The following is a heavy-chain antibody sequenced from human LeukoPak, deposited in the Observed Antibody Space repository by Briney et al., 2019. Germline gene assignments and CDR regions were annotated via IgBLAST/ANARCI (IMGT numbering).Heavy chain of an antibody. CDR1: GFTFSSYA. D-gene: IGHD3-22*01. CDR3: AKLLSSGYSVDY. V-gene: IGHV3-23*01. J-gene: IGHJ4*02. Sequence: TGGSLRLSCAASGFTFSSYAMSWVRQAPGKGLEWVSAISGSGGSTYYADSVKGRSTISRDNSKNTLYLQMNSLRAEDTAVYYCAKLLSSGYSVDYWGQGTLVTVSS. CDR2: ISGSGGST.